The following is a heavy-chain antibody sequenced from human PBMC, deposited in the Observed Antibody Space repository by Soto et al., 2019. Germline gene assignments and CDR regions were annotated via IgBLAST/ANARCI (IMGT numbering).Heavy chain of an antibody. CDR3: ARWEKSVGFGWFDP. CDR1: GGTFSSYA. Sequence: QVQLVQSGAKVKKPGSSVKVSCKASGGTFSSYAISWVRQTPGQGLEWMGGIIPIFGTANYAQKFQGRVTITADESTSTAYMELSSLRSEDTAVYYCARWEKSVGFGWFDPWGQGTLVTVTS. J-gene: IGHJ5*02. CDR2: IIPIFGTA. V-gene: IGHV1-69*12. D-gene: IGHD1-26*01.